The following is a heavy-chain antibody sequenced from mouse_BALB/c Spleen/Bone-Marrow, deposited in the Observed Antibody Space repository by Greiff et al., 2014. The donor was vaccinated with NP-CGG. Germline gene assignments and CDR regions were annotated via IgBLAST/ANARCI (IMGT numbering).Heavy chain of an antibody. CDR1: GFAFSSYD. D-gene: IGHD4-1*01. CDR2: ISSGGGST. V-gene: IGHV5-12-1*01. J-gene: IGHJ3*01. CDR3: ARHWEGFAY. Sequence: DVKLVESGGGLVKPGGSLKLSCAASGFAFSSYDMSWVRQTPEKRLEWVAYISSGGGSTYYPDTVKGRFTISRDNAKNTLYLQMSSLKSEDTAMYYCARHWEGFAYWGQGTLVTVSA.